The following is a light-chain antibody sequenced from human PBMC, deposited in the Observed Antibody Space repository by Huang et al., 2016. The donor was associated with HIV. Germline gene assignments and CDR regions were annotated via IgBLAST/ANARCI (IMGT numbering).Light chain of an antibody. CDR2: DAS. CDR3: QQRTNWPLT. Sequence: EIVLTQSPATLSLSPGERATLSCRASQSVSRLLAWYQHKPGQTPRLLIYDASNRATGTTARFSGSGSGTDFTLTINNLEPEDFAVYYCQQRTNWPLTFGPGTEVDMK. V-gene: IGKV3-11*01. CDR1: QSVSRL. J-gene: IGKJ3*01.